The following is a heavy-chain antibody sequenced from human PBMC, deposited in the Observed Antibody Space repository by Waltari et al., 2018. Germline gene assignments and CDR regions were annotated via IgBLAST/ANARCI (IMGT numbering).Heavy chain of an antibody. Sequence: EVQLLDSGGGLVQPGGSLRLSCAASGFTFSTYAMSWVRQDPGRGPEWVSAISVRGGGTYYADSVKGRFIISRDNSKNTLYLEMNSLRAEDTAVYFCAKDKIPRTADAGTLFDLWGQGTLVTVSS. D-gene: IGHD6-13*01. V-gene: IGHV3-23*01. CDR1: GFTFSTYA. J-gene: IGHJ4*02. CDR2: ISVRGGGT. CDR3: AKDKIPRTADAGTLFDL.